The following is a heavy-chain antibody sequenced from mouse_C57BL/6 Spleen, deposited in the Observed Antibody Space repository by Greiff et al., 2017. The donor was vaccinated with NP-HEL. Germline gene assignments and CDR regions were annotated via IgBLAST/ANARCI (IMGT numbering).Heavy chain of an antibody. V-gene: IGHV1-55*01. Sequence: QVQLQQSGAELVKPGASVKMSCKASGYTFTSYWITWVKQRPGQGLEWIGDIYPGSGSTNYNEKFKSKATLTVDTSSSTAYMQLSSLTSEDSAVYYCARSELDWDYFDYWGQGTTLTVSS. CDR3: ARSELDWDYFDY. J-gene: IGHJ2*01. CDR2: IYPGSGST. CDR1: GYTFTSYW. D-gene: IGHD4-1*01.